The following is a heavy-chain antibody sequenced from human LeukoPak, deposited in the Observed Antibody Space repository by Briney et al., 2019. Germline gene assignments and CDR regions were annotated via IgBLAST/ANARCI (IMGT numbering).Heavy chain of an antibody. CDR3: ARGSIPPDY. D-gene: IGHD2-21*01. CDR2: ISSSGTTI. J-gene: IGHJ4*02. V-gene: IGHV3-48*03. CDR1: GFPFSSYE. Sequence: PGGSLRLSCVASGFPFSSYEFNWVRQAPGKGLDWVAFISSSGTTIYYTDSVKGRFIISRDNSKNSLYLQMNSLRAEDTALYYCARGSIPPDYWGQGTLVTVSS.